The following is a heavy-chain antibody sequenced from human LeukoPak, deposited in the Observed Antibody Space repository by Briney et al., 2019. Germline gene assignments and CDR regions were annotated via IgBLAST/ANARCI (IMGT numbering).Heavy chain of an antibody. CDR3: ARGAEYGDYDY. V-gene: IGHV3-74*01. CDR1: GFTFSSYW. J-gene: IGHJ4*02. D-gene: IGHD4-17*01. CDR2: INSDGSST. Sequence: GGSLRLSCAASGFTFSSYWMHWVRQAPGKGLVWVSRINSDGSSTSYADSVKGRFTISRDNAKNTLYLQMNSLRAEDTAVYYCARGAEYGDYDYWGQGTLVTVSS.